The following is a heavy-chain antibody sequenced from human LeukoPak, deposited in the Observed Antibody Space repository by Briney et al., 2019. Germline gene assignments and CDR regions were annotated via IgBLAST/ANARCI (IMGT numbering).Heavy chain of an antibody. CDR3: ARDTRYSYGHHNYFDY. Sequence: ASVKVSCKASGYTFIGNYIHWVRQAPGQGLEWMGWINPNSGGTNYAQKFQGRVTMTRDTSISTAYMELSRLRSDDTAVYYCARDTRYSYGHHNYFDYWGQGTLVTVSS. J-gene: IGHJ4*02. V-gene: IGHV1-2*02. D-gene: IGHD5-18*01. CDR1: GYTFIGNY. CDR2: INPNSGGT.